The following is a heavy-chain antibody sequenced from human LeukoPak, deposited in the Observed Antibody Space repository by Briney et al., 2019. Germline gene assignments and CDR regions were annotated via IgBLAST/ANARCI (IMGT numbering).Heavy chain of an antibody. Sequence: PSETLSLTCTVSGGSISSGSYYWSWIRQPPGKGLEWIGNIYYSGSTNYNPSLKSRVTISVDTSKNQFSLKMSSVTAADTAVYYCARDAIPYYDSSGYYKTHDAFDIWGQGTTVTVSS. CDR2: IYYSGST. V-gene: IGHV4-61*01. CDR1: GGSISSGSYY. CDR3: ARDAIPYYDSSGYYKTHDAFDI. J-gene: IGHJ3*02. D-gene: IGHD3-22*01.